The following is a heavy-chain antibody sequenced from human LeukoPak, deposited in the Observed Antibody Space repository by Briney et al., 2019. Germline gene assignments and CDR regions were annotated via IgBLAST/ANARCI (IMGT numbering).Heavy chain of an antibody. V-gene: IGHV3-74*01. J-gene: IGHJ5*01. CDR1: GFTFSNFW. CDR2: INNDGSST. CDR3: VRDANHWFDS. Sequence: GGSLRLSCAASGFTFSNFWMHWIRQAPGKGPVWVSHINNDGSSTNYADSVKGRFTISRDNAKNTLYLQMNSLRAEDTAVHHCVRDANHWFDSWGQGTLVTVSS.